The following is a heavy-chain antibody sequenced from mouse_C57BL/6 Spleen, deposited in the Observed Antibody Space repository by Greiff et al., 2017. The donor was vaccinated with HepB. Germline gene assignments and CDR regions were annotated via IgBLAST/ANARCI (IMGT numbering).Heavy chain of an antibody. J-gene: IGHJ1*03. V-gene: IGHV5-9-1*02. CDR3: TRDHYGSSYWYFDV. CDR1: GFTFSSYA. Sequence: DVMLVESGEGLVKPGGSLKLSCAASGFTFSSYAMSWVRQTPEKRLEWVAYISSGGDYIYYADTVKGRFTISRDNARNTLYLQMSSLKSEDTAMYYCTRDHYGSSYWYFDVWGTGTTVTVSS. D-gene: IGHD1-1*01. CDR2: ISSGGDYI.